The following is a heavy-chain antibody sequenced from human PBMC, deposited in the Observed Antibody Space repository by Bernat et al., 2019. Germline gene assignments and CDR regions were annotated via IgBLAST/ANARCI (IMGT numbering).Heavy chain of an antibody. CDR3: AKDSSYMKVAGREEYYFDY. CDR1: GFTFSSYG. Sequence: QVQLVESGGGVVQPGGSLRLSCAASGFTFSSYGMHWVRQAPGKGLEWVAFIRYDGSNKYYADSVKGRFTISRDNSKNTLYLQMNSLRAEDTAVYYCAKDSSYMKVAGREEYYFDYWGQGTLVIVSS. CDR2: IRYDGSNK. J-gene: IGHJ4*02. V-gene: IGHV3-30*02. D-gene: IGHD6-19*01.